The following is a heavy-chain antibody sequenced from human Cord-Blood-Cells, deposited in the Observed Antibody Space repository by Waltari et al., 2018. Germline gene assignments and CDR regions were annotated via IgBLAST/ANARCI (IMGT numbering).Heavy chain of an antibody. CDR2: MNPDSGNT. Sequence: QVQLVQSGAEVKKPGASVKVSCKASGYTFTSYDINWVRQATGQGLEWMRWMNPDSGNTGYAQKCEGRVTRTRNTSISTAYMELSSLRSEDTAVYYCASEESGYDDAFDIWGQGTMVTVSS. V-gene: IGHV1-8*01. D-gene: IGHD5-12*01. CDR3: ASEESGYDDAFDI. CDR1: GYTFTSYD. J-gene: IGHJ3*02.